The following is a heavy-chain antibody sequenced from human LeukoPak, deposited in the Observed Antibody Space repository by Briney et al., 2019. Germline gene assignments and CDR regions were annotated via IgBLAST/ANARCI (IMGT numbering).Heavy chain of an antibody. V-gene: IGHV4-59*08. D-gene: IGHD3-22*01. CDR2: IYYSGST. CDR1: GGSFSGYY. Sequence: PSETLSLTCAVYGGSFSGYYWSWIRQPPGKGLEWIGYIYYSGSTNYNPSLKSRVTISVDTSKNQFSLKLNSVTAADTAFYYCARTSYYDSSGYLIDYWGQGTLVTVSS. J-gene: IGHJ4*02. CDR3: ARTSYYDSSGYLIDY.